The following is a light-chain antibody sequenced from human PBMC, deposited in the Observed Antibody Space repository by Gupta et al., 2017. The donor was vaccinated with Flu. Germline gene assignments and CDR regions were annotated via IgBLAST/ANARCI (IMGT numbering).Light chain of an antibody. CDR1: QSFLHSSNNKNY. Sequence: NCKSSQSFLHSSNNKNYLAWYQQKPGQPPKLLIYCASTRESGVPDRFSGSGSGTDFTLTISSLQAEDVAVYYCQQYYNTPLTFGPGTKVDIK. CDR3: QQYYNTPLT. CDR2: CAS. J-gene: IGKJ3*01. V-gene: IGKV4-1*01.